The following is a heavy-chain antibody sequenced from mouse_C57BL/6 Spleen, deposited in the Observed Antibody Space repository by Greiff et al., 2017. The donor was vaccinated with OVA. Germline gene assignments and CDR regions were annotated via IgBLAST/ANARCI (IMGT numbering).Heavy chain of an antibody. CDR1: GYTFTSYW. V-gene: IGHV1-59*01. Sequence: VQLQQPGAELVRPGTSVKLSCKASGYTFTSYWMHWVKQRPGQGLEWIGVIDPSDSYTNYNQKFKGKATLTVDTSSSTAYMQLSSLTSEDSAVYYCARGITTVVATRFAYWGQGTLVTVSA. CDR2: IDPSDSYT. J-gene: IGHJ3*01. D-gene: IGHD1-1*01. CDR3: ARGITTVVATRFAY.